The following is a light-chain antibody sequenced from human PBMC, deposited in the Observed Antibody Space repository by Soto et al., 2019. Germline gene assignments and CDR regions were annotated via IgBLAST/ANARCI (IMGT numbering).Light chain of an antibody. CDR1: QSISSR. CDR3: QEYDGHCT. Sequence: DIQMTQSPSTLSASVGDRVTITCRASQSISSRLAWYQQKAGKAPKLLIYRASTLESGVPSRFSGSGSGTEFTLTISRLQPDDFATYYCQEYDGHCTFGQGTKLEIK. V-gene: IGKV1-5*03. CDR2: RAS. J-gene: IGKJ2*02.